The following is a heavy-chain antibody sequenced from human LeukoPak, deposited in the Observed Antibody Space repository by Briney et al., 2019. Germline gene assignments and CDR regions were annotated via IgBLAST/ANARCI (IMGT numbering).Heavy chain of an antibody. CDR3: ITDGDYDILTGATSGGAFDI. CDR2: IKSKTDGGTT. D-gene: IGHD3-9*01. Sequence: GGSLRLSCAASGFTFSNAWMSWVRQAPGKGLEWVGRIKSKTDGGTTDYAAPVKGRFTISRDDSKYTLYLQMNSLKTEDTAVYYCITDGDYDILTGATSGGAFDIWGQGTMVTVSS. CDR1: GFTFSNAW. J-gene: IGHJ3*02. V-gene: IGHV3-15*01.